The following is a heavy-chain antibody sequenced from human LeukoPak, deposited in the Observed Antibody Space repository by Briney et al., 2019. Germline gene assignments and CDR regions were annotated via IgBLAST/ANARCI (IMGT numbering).Heavy chain of an antibody. CDR3: ATAVYNWNDFFDY. J-gene: IGHJ4*02. Sequence: ASVKVSCKVSGYALTELSMHWVRQAPGKGLEWMGGFDPEDGETIYAQKFQGRVTMTEDTSTDTAYMELSSLRSEDTAVYYCATAVYNWNDFFDYWGQGTLVTVSS. D-gene: IGHD1-20*01. CDR2: FDPEDGET. CDR1: GYALTELS. V-gene: IGHV1-24*01.